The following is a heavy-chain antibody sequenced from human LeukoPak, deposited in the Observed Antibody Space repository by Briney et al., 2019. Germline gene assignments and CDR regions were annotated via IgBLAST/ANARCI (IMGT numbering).Heavy chain of an antibody. J-gene: IGHJ4*02. V-gene: IGHV1-3*03. CDR1: GYTFTIYA. D-gene: IGHD1-26*01. Sequence: GASVKVSFKASGYTFTIYAMHLVRQAPGQRLEWMGWINAGNGNTKYSQEFQGRGTITRDTSASTAYMELSSLRSEDMAVYYCARDGGANGFDYWGQGTLVTVSS. CDR3: ARDGGANGFDY. CDR2: INAGNGNT.